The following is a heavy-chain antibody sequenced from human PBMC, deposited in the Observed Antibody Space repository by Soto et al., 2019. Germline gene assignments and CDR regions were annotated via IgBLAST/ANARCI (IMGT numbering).Heavy chain of an antibody. Sequence: QVQLVESGGGVVQPGRSLSLSCAASGFTFSSYAMHWVRQAPGKGLEWVAVISYDGSNKYYADSVKGRFTISRDNSKNTLYLQMNSLRAEDTAVYYCARSSEQWLVLGSDYWGQGTLVTVSS. J-gene: IGHJ4*02. CDR3: ARSSEQWLVLGSDY. CDR2: ISYDGSNK. D-gene: IGHD6-19*01. V-gene: IGHV3-30-3*01. CDR1: GFTFSSYA.